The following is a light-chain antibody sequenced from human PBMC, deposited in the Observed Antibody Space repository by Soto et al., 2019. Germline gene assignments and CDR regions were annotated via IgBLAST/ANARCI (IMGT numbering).Light chain of an antibody. CDR3: QQAYNFPAT. CDR1: QGISNW. J-gene: IGKJ5*01. CDR2: GAS. Sequence: DIQMTQSPSSVSASVGDRVTITCRASQGISNWSVWYQQKPGKAPKRLIYGASTLQSGVPSRFRGSGSGTDFTLSNSGLQPEDFATYYCQQAYNFPATVGQGTRLEI. V-gene: IGKV1-12*01.